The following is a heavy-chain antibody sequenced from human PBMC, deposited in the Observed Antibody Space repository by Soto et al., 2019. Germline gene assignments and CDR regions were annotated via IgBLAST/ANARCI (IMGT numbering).Heavy chain of an antibody. CDR3: ASQEGSAAIFDY. J-gene: IGHJ4*02. V-gene: IGHV4-34*01. Sequence: QVQLQQWGAGLLKPSETLSLTCAVYGGSFSDYYWSWIRQPPGKGLEWIGEINHRGSTSSNPSLKSRVTLSVDTSKNQFSPRLRSATASVTAVYYCASQEGSAAIFDYWGQGTPVTVSS. D-gene: IGHD2-15*01. CDR2: INHRGST. CDR1: GGSFSDYY.